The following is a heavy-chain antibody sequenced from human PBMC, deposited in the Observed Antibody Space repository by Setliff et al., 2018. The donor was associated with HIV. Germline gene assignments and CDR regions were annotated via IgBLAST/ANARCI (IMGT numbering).Heavy chain of an antibody. CDR2: INPSTSEV. V-gene: IGHV5-51*01. D-gene: IGHD6-19*01. CDR3: VRDQIGDVQVAGTWGT. J-gene: IGHJ5*02. CDR1: GYIFGLYW. Sequence: GESLKISCKGFGYIFGLYWIAWVRQMPGKGLEWMGFINPSTSEVRYRPSLQGQVTMSVDKSISTAFLQWSSLAASDTAMYYCVRDQIGDVQVAGTWGTWGQGTLVTVSS.